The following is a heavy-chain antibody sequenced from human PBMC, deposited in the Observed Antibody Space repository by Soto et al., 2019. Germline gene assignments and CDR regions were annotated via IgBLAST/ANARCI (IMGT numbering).Heavy chain of an antibody. D-gene: IGHD3-10*01. CDR3: TRAPAPSGWAFDI. CDR2: IGTAGDT. Sequence: GGSLRLSCAASGFTFSSYDMHWVRQATGKGLEWFSAIGTAGDTYYPGSVKGRFTISRENAKNSLYLQMNSLRAGDTAVFYFTRAPAPSGWAFDIWGQGTMVTVSS. J-gene: IGHJ3*02. CDR1: GFTFSSYD. V-gene: IGHV3-13*01.